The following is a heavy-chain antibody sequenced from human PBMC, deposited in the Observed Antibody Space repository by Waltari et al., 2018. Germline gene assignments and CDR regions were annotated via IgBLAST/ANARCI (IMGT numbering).Heavy chain of an antibody. CDR1: GFTFSSYS. CDR2: MSSSRSYI. D-gene: IGHD6-6*01. Sequence: EVQLVESGGGLVKPGGSLRLSCAASGFTFSSYSMNWVRQAPGKGLEWVSSMSSSRSYIYYADSVKGRFTISRDNAKNSLYLQMNSLRAEDTAVYYCARGKTSIEAFDPWGQGTLVTVSS. J-gene: IGHJ5*02. CDR3: ARGKTSIEAFDP. V-gene: IGHV3-21*01.